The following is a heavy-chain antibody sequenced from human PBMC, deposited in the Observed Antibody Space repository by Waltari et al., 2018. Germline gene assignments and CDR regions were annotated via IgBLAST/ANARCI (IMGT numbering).Heavy chain of an antibody. Sequence: QEQLVQSGAEVKKHGASVKVSCKAYGYTFNSYDINRVRQATGQGLGWMGWMNPNSGNTCYAQKFQGRVTMTRNTSISTAYMELSSLRSEDTAVYYCARRRELWEGYYFDYWGQGTLVTVSS. D-gene: IGHD1-26*01. J-gene: IGHJ4*02. CDR1: GYTFNSYD. CDR2: MNPNSGNT. V-gene: IGHV1-8*01. CDR3: ARRRELWEGYYFDY.